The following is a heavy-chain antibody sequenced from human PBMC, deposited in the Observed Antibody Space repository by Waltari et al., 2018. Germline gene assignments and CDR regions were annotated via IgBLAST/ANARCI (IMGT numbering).Heavy chain of an antibody. CDR3: ARYDDFWSGPFDP. V-gene: IGHV4-34*01. CDR1: GGSFSGYY. CDR2: INHSGST. Sequence: QVQLQQWGAGLWKPSETLSLTCAVYGGSFSGYYWSWIRQPPGKGLEWIGEINHSGSTNYNPSLKSRVTISVDTSKNQFSLKLSSVTAADTAVYYCARYDDFWSGPFDPWGQGTLVTVSS. J-gene: IGHJ5*02. D-gene: IGHD3-3*01.